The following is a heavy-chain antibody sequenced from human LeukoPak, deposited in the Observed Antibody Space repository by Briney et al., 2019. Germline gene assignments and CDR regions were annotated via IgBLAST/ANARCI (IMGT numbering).Heavy chain of an antibody. CDR1: GGSISSSSYY. J-gene: IGHJ4*02. V-gene: IGHV4-39*07. D-gene: IGHD3-22*01. CDR3: AREEPPYYYDSSGYYFDC. Sequence: SETLSLTCTVSGGSISSSSYYWGWIRQPPGKGLEWIGSIYYSGSTYYNPSLKSRVTISVDTSKNQFSLKLSSVTAADTAVYYCAREEPPYYYDSSGYYFDCWGQGTLVTVSS. CDR2: IYYSGST.